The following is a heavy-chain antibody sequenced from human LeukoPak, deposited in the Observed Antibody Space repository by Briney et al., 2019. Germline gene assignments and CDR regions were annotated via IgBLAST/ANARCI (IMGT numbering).Heavy chain of an antibody. D-gene: IGHD3-3*01. CDR1: GGSFSGYY. Sequence: SETLSLTCAVHGGSFSGYYWSWIRQPPGKGLEGMGEINHSGSTNYKPYLKSLVTISVDTSKNQFSLKLSSVNAADTAVYYCARVQVKLRFLEWSPLGYYYYGMDVWGQGTTVTVSS. CDR3: ARVQVKLRFLEWSPLGYYYYGMDV. J-gene: IGHJ6*02. V-gene: IGHV4-34*01. CDR2: INHSGST.